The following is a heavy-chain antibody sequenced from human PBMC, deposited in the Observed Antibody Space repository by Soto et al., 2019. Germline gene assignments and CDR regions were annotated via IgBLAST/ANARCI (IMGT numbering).Heavy chain of an antibody. V-gene: IGHV6-1*01. Sequence: SQTLSLTCAISGDSVSSNSAAWNWIRHSPSRGLEWLGRTYYRSKWYNDYAVSVKSRITINPDTSKNQFSLQLNSVTPEDTAVYYCARVSYDYRGDYYYYYMDVWGKGTTVTVSS. J-gene: IGHJ6*03. D-gene: IGHD4-4*01. CDR1: GDSVSSNSAA. CDR2: TYYRSKWYN. CDR3: ARVSYDYRGDYYYYYMDV.